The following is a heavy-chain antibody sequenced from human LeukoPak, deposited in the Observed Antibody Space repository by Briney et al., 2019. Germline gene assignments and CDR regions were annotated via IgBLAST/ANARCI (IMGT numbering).Heavy chain of an antibody. CDR1: GFTFSDYW. CDR2: INQDGSEK. Sequence: GGSLRLSCAASGFTFSDYWMSWVRQAPGKGLEWVANINQDGSEKYYVDSVKGRFTISRDNTKNSLYLQMNSLRAEDTAVFYCARENGFRDYWGQGTLVTVSS. D-gene: IGHD6-25*01. CDR3: ARENGFRDY. J-gene: IGHJ4*02. V-gene: IGHV3-7*01.